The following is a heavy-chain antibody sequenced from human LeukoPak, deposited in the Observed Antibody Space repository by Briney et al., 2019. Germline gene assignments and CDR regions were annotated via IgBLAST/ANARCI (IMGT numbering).Heavy chain of an antibody. V-gene: IGHV5-51*01. J-gene: IGHJ5*02. CDR2: IYPGDSDT. CDR1: GYSFTSNW. Sequence: GESLKISCKGSGYSFTSNWIGWVRQIPGKGLEWMGIIYPGDSDTRYSPSFQGQVTISADKSISTAYLQWSSLKASDTAMYYCARQIAAAGTVNWFDPWGQGTLVTVSS. CDR3: ARQIAAAGTVNWFDP. D-gene: IGHD6-13*01.